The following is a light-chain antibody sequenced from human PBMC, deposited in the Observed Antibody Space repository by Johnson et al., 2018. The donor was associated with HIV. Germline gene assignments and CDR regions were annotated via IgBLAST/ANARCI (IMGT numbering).Light chain of an antibody. CDR1: SSNIGNNY. V-gene: IGLV1-51*01. CDR3: GTWDSSLTAYV. Sequence: QSVLTQPPSVSAAPGQNVTISCSGNSSNIGNNYVSWYQHFPGTAPKLLIYDNNKRPSVIPARFSGSKSCTSATLGITGLQTGDGADYYCGTWDSSLTAYVFGTGTKVTVL. CDR2: DNN. J-gene: IGLJ1*01.